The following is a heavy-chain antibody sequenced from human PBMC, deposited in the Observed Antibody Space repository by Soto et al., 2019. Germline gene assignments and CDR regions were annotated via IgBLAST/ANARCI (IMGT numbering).Heavy chain of an antibody. J-gene: IGHJ4*02. CDR2: IIPIFGTA. D-gene: IGHD4-17*01. V-gene: IGHV1-69*13. Sequence: ASVKVSCKASGGTFSSYAISWVRQAPGQGLEWMGGIIPIFGTANYAQKFQGRVTITADESTSTAYMELSSLRSEDTAVYYCARVSRSGNYGDWQSYYFDYWGQGTLVTVSS. CDR1: GGTFSSYA. CDR3: ARVSRSGNYGDWQSYYFDY.